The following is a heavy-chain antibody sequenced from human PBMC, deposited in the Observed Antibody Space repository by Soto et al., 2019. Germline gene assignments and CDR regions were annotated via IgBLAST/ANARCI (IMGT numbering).Heavy chain of an antibody. CDR1: GGAFSSYA. CDR2: IIPIFGTA. D-gene: IGHD3-16*01. Sequence: SVKVSCKASGGAFSSYAISWVRQAPGQGLEWMGGIIPIFGTANYAQKFQGRVTITADESTSTAYMELSSLRSEDTAVSYCARDYERTYSFDPWGQGTLVTVSS. V-gene: IGHV1-69*13. CDR3: ARDYERTYSFDP. J-gene: IGHJ5*02.